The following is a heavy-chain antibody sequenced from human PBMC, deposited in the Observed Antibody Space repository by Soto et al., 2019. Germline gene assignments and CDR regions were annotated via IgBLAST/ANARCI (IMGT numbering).Heavy chain of an antibody. CDR1: GYSFTSYW. J-gene: IGHJ3*02. V-gene: IGHV5-10-1*03. CDR2: IDPSDSYT. CDR3: ARQGPLGIVVTKKGDAFDI. Sequence: EVQLVQSGAEVKKPGESLRISCKGSGYSFTSYWISWVRQMPGKGLEWMGRIDPSDSYTNYSPSFQGHVTISADKSISTAYLQWSSLKASDTAMYYCARQGPLGIVVTKKGDAFDIWGQGTMVTVSS. D-gene: IGHD2-21*01.